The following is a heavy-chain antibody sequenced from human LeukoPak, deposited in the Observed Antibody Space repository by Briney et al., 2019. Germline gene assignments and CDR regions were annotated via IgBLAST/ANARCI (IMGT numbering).Heavy chain of an antibody. CDR1: GFTFSSYG. Sequence: GGSLRLSCAASGFTFSSYGMHWVRQAPGKGLEWVAVISYDGSNKYYADSVKGRFTISRDNSKNTLYLQMNSLRAEDTAVCYCAKLSTTRAGFDAFDIWGQGTMVTVSS. D-gene: IGHD1-7*01. CDR2: ISYDGSNK. V-gene: IGHV3-30*18. CDR3: AKLSTTRAGFDAFDI. J-gene: IGHJ3*02.